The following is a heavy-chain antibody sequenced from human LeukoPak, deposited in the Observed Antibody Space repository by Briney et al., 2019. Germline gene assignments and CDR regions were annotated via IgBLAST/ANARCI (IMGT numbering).Heavy chain of an antibody. V-gene: IGHV1-24*01. CDR2: FDPEDGET. J-gene: IGHJ4*02. CDR3: ATPYTGGSYPTFDY. D-gene: IGHD1-26*01. CDR1: GYTLTELS. Sequence: ASVKVSCKVSGYTLTELSMHWVRQAPGKGLEWMGGFDPEDGETIYAQKFQGRVTMTEDTSTDTAYMELSSLRSEDTAMYYCATPYTGGSYPTFDYWGQGTLVTVSS.